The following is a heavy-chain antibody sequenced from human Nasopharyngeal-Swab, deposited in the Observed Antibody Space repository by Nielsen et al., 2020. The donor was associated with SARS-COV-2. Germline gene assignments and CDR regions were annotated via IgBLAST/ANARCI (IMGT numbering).Heavy chain of an antibody. CDR1: GGFISSSSFY. V-gene: IGHV4-39*01. Sequence: GSLRLSCTVSGGFISSSSFYWGWIRQPPGKGLEWIGSFFSGRTSYNPSLMGRVTISVDTSKNQFSLKLTSVTAADTAMYYCARQGPRRGYDPLHWGQGTLVTVSS. CDR2: FFSGRT. CDR3: ARQGPRRGYDPLH. J-gene: IGHJ4*02. D-gene: IGHD5-18*01.